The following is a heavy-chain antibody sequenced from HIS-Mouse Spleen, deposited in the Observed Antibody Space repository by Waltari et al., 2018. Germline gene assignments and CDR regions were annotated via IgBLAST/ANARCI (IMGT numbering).Heavy chain of an antibody. CDR1: GGSISSSSYY. V-gene: IGHV4-39*07. Sequence: QLQLQESGPGLVKPSETLSLTCTVSGGSISSSSYYWGWFRPPPGKGLGWIGSIYYSGSTYYNPSLKSRVTISVDTSKNQFSLKLSSVTAADTAVYYCAREIPYSSSWYDWYFDLWGRGTLVTVSS. J-gene: IGHJ2*01. CDR2: IYYSGST. D-gene: IGHD6-13*01. CDR3: AREIPYSSSWYDWYFDL.